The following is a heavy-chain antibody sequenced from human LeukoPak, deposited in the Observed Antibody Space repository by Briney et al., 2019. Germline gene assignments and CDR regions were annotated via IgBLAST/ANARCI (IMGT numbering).Heavy chain of an antibody. CDR3: AGVAKERVGGVYYFDY. CDR2: IGTAGDT. D-gene: IGHD1-1*01. CDR1: GFTFSDYD. J-gene: IGHJ4*02. Sequence: LSGGSLRLSCAASGFTFSDYDMHWVRQATGKGLEWVSAIGTAGDTYYTGSVKGRFTISRENAKNSLYLQMNSLRAGDTAVYYCAGVAKERVGGVYYFDYWGQGTLVTVSS. V-gene: IGHV3-13*01.